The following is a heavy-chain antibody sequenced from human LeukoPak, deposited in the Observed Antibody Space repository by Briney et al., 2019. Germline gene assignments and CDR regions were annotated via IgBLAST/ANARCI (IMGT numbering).Heavy chain of an antibody. D-gene: IGHD5-18*01. V-gene: IGHV4-59*01. CDR3: ARVYGYGYYYMDV. J-gene: IGHJ6*03. CDR2: AYYSGST. CDR1: GGSISNYY. Sequence: SETLSLTCTVSGGSISNYYWNWIRQPPGKGLEWIGYAYYSGSTTYNPSLKSRVTISVDTSKNQFSLKLRSVTAADTAAYYCARVYGYGYYYMDVWGKGTTVTVSS.